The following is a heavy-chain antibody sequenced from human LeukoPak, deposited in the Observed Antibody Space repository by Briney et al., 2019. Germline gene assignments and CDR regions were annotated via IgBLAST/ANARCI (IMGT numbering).Heavy chain of an antibody. CDR2: IWYDGSNK. Sequence: PGGSLRLSCAASGFTFSSYGMHWVRQAPGKGLEWVAVIWYDGSNKYYADSVKGRFTISRDNSKNTLYLQMNSLRAEDTAVYYCARDPLWSKGIDYWGQGTLVTVSS. CDR3: ARDPLWSKGIDY. J-gene: IGHJ4*02. CDR1: GFTFSSYG. D-gene: IGHD3-3*01. V-gene: IGHV3-33*01.